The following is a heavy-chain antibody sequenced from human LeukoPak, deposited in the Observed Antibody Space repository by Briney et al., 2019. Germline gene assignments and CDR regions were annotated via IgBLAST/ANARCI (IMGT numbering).Heavy chain of an antibody. CDR3: ARDGDYCGSGSRFDY. V-gene: IGHV3-7*03. CDR2: IKQDGSEK. CDR1: GFTFSSYW. J-gene: IGHJ4*02. D-gene: IGHD3-10*01. Sequence: PGGSLRLSCAASGFTFSSYWMSWVRRAPGKGLEWVANIKQDGSEKYYVDSVKGRFTISRDNAKNSLYLQMNSLRAEDTAVYYCARDGDYCGSGSRFDYWGQGTLVTVSS.